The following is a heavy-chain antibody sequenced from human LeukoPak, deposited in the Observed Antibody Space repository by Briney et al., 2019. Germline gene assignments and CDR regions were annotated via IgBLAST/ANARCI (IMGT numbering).Heavy chain of an antibody. CDR1: GFTFSTYW. J-gene: IGHJ1*01. V-gene: IGHV3-74*01. D-gene: IGHD3-22*01. Sequence: GGSPRLSCAASGFTFSTYWMHWVRQAPGKGLVWVSRIKSDGSTNYADSVKGRFTISRDNANNTLSLQMNSLRPEDTGVYYCARAPSEIGGYYPEYFRHWGQGTLVPVSS. CDR3: ARAPSEIGGYYPEYFRH. CDR2: IKSDGST.